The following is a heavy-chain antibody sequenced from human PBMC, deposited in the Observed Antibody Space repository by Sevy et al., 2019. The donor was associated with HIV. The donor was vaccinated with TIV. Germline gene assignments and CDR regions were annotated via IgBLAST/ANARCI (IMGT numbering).Heavy chain of an antibody. Sequence: GGSLRLSCAASGFTFSTYWMTWVRQAPGQGLEWVANIKEDGSAKYYVDSVKGRLTISRDNAKNSLYLQVNNLRAEDTAVYYCARVFPGDGGYAHWGQGTLVPVSS. J-gene: IGHJ1*01. CDR3: ARVFPGDGGYAH. CDR2: IKEDGSAK. D-gene: IGHD5-12*01. CDR1: GFTFSTYW. V-gene: IGHV3-7*01.